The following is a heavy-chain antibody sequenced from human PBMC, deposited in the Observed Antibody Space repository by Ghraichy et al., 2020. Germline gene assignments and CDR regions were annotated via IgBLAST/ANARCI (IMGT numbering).Heavy chain of an antibody. CDR3: ACSEHFDYFDY. J-gene: IGHJ4*02. V-gene: IGHV4-59*01. CDR2: IYYSGST. Sequence: SETLSLTCTVSGGSISSYYWSWIRQPPGKGLEWIGYIYYSGSTNYNPSLKSRVTISVDTSKNQFSLKLSSVTAADTAVYYCACSEHFDYFDYWGQGTLVTVSS. CDR1: GGSISSYY. D-gene: IGHD1/OR15-1a*01.